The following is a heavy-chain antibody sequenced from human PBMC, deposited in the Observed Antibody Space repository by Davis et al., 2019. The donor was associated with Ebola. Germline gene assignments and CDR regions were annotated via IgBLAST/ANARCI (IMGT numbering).Heavy chain of an antibody. Sequence: ASVKVSCKASGYTFSSYDINWVRQATGQGLEWMGWMNPTSGNTGYTQQFRGRVTMTWNISTSTAYMELSSLRSEDTAVYYCARVPYYDTLTGYYNDFDYWGQGTLVTVSS. V-gene: IGHV1-8*01. CDR2: MNPTSGNT. J-gene: IGHJ4*02. CDR3: ARVPYYDTLTGYYNDFDY. D-gene: IGHD3-9*01. CDR1: GYTFSSYD.